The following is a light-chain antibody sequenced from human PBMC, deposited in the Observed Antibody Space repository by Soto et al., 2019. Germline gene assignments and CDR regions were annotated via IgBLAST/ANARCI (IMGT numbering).Light chain of an antibody. CDR1: QSLVYSDGNTY. J-gene: IGKJ4*01. CDR3: KQGRHWPP. Sequence: VVMTQSPLSLPVTLGQPASISCRSSQSLVYSDGNTYLNCSQQRPGQSPRRLNYTVSNWDAGVPDRFSGSGSGYYFTMKISGVEAVDGGVYYYKQGRHWPPVGGGTKVEIK. CDR2: TVS. V-gene: IGKV2D-30*01.